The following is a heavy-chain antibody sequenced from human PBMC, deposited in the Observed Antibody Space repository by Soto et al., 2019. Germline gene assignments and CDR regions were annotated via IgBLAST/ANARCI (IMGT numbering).Heavy chain of an antibody. CDR2: INPSGGST. V-gene: IGHV1-46*01. CDR3: AFLLLLRGYQRSTLFRCQASSDL. CDR1: GYTFTSYY. D-gene: IGHD3-3*01. Sequence: ASVKVSCKASGYTFTSYYMHWVRQAPGQGLEWMGIINPSGGSTSYAQKFQGRVTMTRDTSTSTVYMELSSLRSEDTAVYYCAFLLLLRGYQRSTLFRCQASSDL. J-gene: IGHJ2*01.